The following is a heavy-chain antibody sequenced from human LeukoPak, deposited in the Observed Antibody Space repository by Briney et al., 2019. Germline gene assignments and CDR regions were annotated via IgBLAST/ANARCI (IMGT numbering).Heavy chain of an antibody. J-gene: IGHJ6*02. CDR3: ARDSGGSPSSYYGMDV. D-gene: IGHD2-15*01. V-gene: IGHV1-69*13. Sequence: ASVKVSCKAPGGTFSSYAISWVRQAPGQGLEWMGGIIPIFGTANYAQKFQGRVTITADESTSTAYMELSSLRSEDTAVYYCARDSGGSPSSYYGMDVWGQGTTVTVSS. CDR2: IIPIFGTA. CDR1: GGTFSSYA.